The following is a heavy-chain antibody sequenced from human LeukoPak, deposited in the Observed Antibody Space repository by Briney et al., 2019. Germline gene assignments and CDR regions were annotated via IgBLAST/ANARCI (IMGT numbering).Heavy chain of an antibody. Sequence: GGSLRLSCTASGFTFGDYAMSWVRQAPGKGLEWVGFIRSKAYGGTTVYAASVKGRFTISRDDSKSIAYLQMNSLKTEDTAVYYCTRDKDGSGWRYYFDYWGQGTLVTVSS. CDR1: GFTFGDYA. V-gene: IGHV3-49*04. CDR3: TRDKDGSGWRYYFDY. CDR2: IRSKAYGGTT. D-gene: IGHD6-19*01. J-gene: IGHJ4*02.